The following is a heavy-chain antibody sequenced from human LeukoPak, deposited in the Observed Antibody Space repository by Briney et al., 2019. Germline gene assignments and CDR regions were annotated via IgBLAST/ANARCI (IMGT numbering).Heavy chain of an antibody. CDR2: IYYSGST. CDR1: GGSISSSSYY. CDR3: ARAEEKYSYGYKPFTLYFDY. V-gene: IGHV4-39*07. Sequence: PSETLSLTCTVSGGSISSSSYYWGWIRQPPGKGLEWIGRIYYSGSTYYNPSLKSRVTISVDTSKNQFSLKLSSVTAADTAVYYCARAEEKYSYGYKPFTLYFDYWGQGTLVTVSS. D-gene: IGHD5-18*01. J-gene: IGHJ4*02.